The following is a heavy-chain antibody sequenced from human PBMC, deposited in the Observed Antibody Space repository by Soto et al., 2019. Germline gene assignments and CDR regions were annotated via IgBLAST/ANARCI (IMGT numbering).Heavy chain of an antibody. CDR2: ILGGGDGT. CDR1: GFTFSAYA. Sequence: GGSLRLSCTASGFTFSAYAMSWVRQAPGKGLEWVSGILGGGDGTDYADSVKGRFTVSRDNSKNTLYLQINSLRAEDTAVYYCAKDQYDSSTYYGLFDHCGQG. CDR3: AKDQYDSSTYYGLFDH. D-gene: IGHD3-22*01. V-gene: IGHV3-23*01. J-gene: IGHJ4*02.